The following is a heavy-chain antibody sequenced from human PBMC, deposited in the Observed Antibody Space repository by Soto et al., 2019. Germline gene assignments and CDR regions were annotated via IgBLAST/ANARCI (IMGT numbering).Heavy chain of an antibody. CDR1: GFSLTTSGVG. V-gene: IGHV2-5*02. D-gene: IGHD3-3*01. CDR2: IYWDDDK. J-gene: IGHJ4*02. Sequence: QITLNESGPTQVNPRQTLTLTCTFSGFSLTTSGVGVGWIRQSPGKAPEWLALIYWDDDKRYSPSLKSRLTITKDTSKNLVGLTMADLDPADTATYFCAHRVLRTVFGLVTMTAIYFDFWGQGTPVAVSS. CDR3: AHRVLRTVFGLVTMTAIYFDF.